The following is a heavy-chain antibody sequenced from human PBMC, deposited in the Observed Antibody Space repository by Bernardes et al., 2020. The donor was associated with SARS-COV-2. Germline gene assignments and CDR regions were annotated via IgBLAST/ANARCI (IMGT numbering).Heavy chain of an antibody. J-gene: IGHJ2*01. D-gene: IGHD6-19*01. CDR3: AKDTLLTVAGTLYYGLGWYFDL. CDR1: GFTFDDYA. V-gene: IGHV3-9*01. Sequence: GGSLRLSCAASGFTFDDYAMHWVRQAPGKGLEWVSGISWNSGSIGYADSVKGRFTISRDNAKNSLYLQMNSLRAEDTALYYCAKDTLLTVAGTLYYGLGWYFDLWGRGTLVTVSS. CDR2: ISWNSGSI.